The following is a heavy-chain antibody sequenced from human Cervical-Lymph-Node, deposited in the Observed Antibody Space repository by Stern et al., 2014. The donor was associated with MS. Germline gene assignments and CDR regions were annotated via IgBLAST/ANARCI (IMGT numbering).Heavy chain of an antibody. CDR3: AREVETPVHSDAFDV. D-gene: IGHD2-21*02. Sequence: QVQLQESGPGLVKPSQTLSLTCTVSGDSITTVNYFWGWIRPLPGKGLEWIGYIHYNGNRYYNPSLESRVTISRDTSRNEFSLKVHSVTAADTAVYYCAREVETPVHSDAFDVWGQGTTVTVSS. V-gene: IGHV4-31*03. J-gene: IGHJ3*01. CDR2: IHYNGNR. CDR1: GDSITTVNYF.